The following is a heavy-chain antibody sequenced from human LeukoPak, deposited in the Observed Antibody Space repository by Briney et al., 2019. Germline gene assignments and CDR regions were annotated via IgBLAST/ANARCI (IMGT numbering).Heavy chain of an antibody. D-gene: IGHD6-19*01. CDR1: GFTFSSYG. Sequence: GGSLRLSCVASGFTFSSYGMHWVRQAPGKGLEWVAVIWYDGSNKYYADSVKGRFTISRDNSKNTLYLQMNSLRAEDTAVYYCARDRSGWDNHFDYWGQGTLVTVSS. CDR2: IWYDGSNK. CDR3: ARDRSGWDNHFDY. V-gene: IGHV3-33*08. J-gene: IGHJ4*02.